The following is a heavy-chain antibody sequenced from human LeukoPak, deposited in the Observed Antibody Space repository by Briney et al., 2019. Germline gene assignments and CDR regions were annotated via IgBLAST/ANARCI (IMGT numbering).Heavy chain of an antibody. V-gene: IGHV4-34*01. D-gene: IGHD3-10*01. CDR1: GGSFSGYY. Sequence: SETLSLTCAVYGGSFSGYYWSWIRQPPGKGLERIGEINHSGSTNYNPSLKSRVTISVDTSKNQFSLKLSSVTAADTAVYFCARDVGYFGSGSYSLSWFDSWGQGTLVTVSS. CDR3: ARDVGYFGSGSYSLSWFDS. CDR2: INHSGST. J-gene: IGHJ5*01.